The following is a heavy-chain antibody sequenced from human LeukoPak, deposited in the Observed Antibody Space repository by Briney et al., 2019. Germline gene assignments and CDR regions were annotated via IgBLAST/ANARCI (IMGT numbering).Heavy chain of an antibody. Sequence: GASEKVSCKASGXTXXSYXMHXXXXXPXQGXEWMGIINPSGGSTSYAQKFQGRVTMTRDTSTSTVYMELSSLRSEDTAVYYCARDKISSSWSNWFDPWGQGTLVTVSS. CDR3: ARDKISSSWSNWFDP. CDR2: INPSGGST. D-gene: IGHD6-13*01. CDR1: GXTXXSYX. J-gene: IGHJ5*02. V-gene: IGHV1-46*01.